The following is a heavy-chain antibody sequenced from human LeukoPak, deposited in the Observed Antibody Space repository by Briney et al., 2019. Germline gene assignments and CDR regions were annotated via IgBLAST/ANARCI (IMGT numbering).Heavy chain of an antibody. CDR1: GYSFTSYW. Sequence: ASVKVSCTGSGYSFTSYWIGWVRQMPGKGLEWMGIIYPGDSDTRYSPSFQGQVTISADKSISTAYLQWSSLKASDTAMYYCARRAVTDFDYWGQGTLVTVSS. V-gene: IGHV5-51*01. J-gene: IGHJ4*02. CDR3: ARRAVTDFDY. CDR2: IYPGDSDT. D-gene: IGHD2-21*02.